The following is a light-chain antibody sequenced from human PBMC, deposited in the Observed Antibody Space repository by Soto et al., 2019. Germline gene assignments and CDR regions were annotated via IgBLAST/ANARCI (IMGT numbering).Light chain of an antibody. Sequence: EIVLTQSPATLSLSPGERATLSCRASQSVSSYLAWYQQKPGQAPRLLIYDASNRATVIPARFSGSGSGTDFTLTINSLEPADFAVYYCQQRRNWPPWTFGQGTKVDIK. V-gene: IGKV3-11*01. CDR3: QQRRNWPPWT. CDR2: DAS. J-gene: IGKJ1*01. CDR1: QSVSSY.